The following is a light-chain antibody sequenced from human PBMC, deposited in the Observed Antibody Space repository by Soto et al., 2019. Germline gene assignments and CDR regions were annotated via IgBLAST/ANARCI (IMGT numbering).Light chain of an antibody. CDR2: AAS. J-gene: IGKJ3*01. CDR1: QSISNY. CDR3: QQSYTTLFT. Sequence: DIQMTQSPSSLSASVGDRVTITCRASQSISNYLNWYQQKPGKAPKPLIYAASSLQSGVPSRFSGSESGTDFTLTIRSLQPEDFATYSCQQSYTTLFTFGPGTNVDS. V-gene: IGKV1-39*01.